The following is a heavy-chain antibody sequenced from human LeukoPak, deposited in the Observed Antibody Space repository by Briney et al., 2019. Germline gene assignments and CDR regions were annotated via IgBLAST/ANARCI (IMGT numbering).Heavy chain of an antibody. CDR2: INHSGST. CDR1: GGSFSVYY. V-gene: IGHV4-34*01. J-gene: IGHJ5*02. CDR3: ARGARSSSWAPAGVRWFDP. D-gene: IGHD6-13*01. Sequence: SETLSLTCAVYGGSFSVYYWSWIRQPPGKGLEWIGEINHSGSTNYNPSLKSRVTISVDTSKNQFSLKLSSVTAADTAVYYCARGARSSSWAPAGVRWFDPWGQGTLVTVSS.